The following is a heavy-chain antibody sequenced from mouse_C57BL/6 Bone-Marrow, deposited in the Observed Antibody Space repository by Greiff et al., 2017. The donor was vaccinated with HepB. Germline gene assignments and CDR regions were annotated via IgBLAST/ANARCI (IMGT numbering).Heavy chain of an antibody. CDR3: ARAPSYYSNYEGYFDY. Sequence: QVHVKQPGAELVKPGASVKLSCKASGYTFTSYWMHWVKQRPGRGLEWIGRIDPNSGGTKYNEKFKSKATLTVDKPSSTAYMQLSSLTSEDSAVYYCARAPSYYSNYEGYFDYWGQGTTLTVSS. CDR2: IDPNSGGT. CDR1: GYTFTSYW. J-gene: IGHJ2*01. D-gene: IGHD2-5*01. V-gene: IGHV1-72*01.